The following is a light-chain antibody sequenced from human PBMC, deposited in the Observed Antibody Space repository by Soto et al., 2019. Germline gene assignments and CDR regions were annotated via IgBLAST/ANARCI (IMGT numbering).Light chain of an antibody. CDR3: CSYAGNWV. J-gene: IGLJ3*02. CDR1: SSEFGDYNY. CDR2: DVS. V-gene: IGLV2-11*01. Sequence: QSALTQPRSVSGSPGQSVTISCTGASSEFGDYNYVSWYQQHPGKAPKGIVYDVSKRPSGVPDRFSGSKSGNTASLTISGLQAEDEADYYCCSYAGNWVFGGGTKLTVL.